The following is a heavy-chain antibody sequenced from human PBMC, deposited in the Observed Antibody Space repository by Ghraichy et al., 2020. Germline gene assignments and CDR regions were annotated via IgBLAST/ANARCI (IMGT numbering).Heavy chain of an antibody. Sequence: SETLSLTCTVSGGSISSYYWSWIRQPPGKGLEWIGYIYYSGSTNYNPSLKSRVTISVDTSKNQFSLKLSSVTAADTAVYYCARWYNWNLFGGYYMDVWGKGTTVTVSS. D-gene: IGHD1-7*01. CDR1: GGSISSYY. V-gene: IGHV4-59*01. CDR3: ARWYNWNLFGGYYMDV. J-gene: IGHJ6*03. CDR2: IYYSGST.